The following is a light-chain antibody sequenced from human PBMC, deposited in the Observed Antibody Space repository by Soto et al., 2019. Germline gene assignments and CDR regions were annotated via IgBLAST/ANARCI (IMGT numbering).Light chain of an antibody. V-gene: IGKV1-9*01. J-gene: IGKJ3*01. Sequence: IPLTQSPSSLSASVGDRVTITCRASQGIGSYLAWYQQKPGNAPELLIYVASTLQSGVPSRFSGSGSGTDFTLTISSLQPEDFATYYCQQLYSYPFTFGPGTKVDIK. CDR3: QQLYSYPFT. CDR1: QGIGSY. CDR2: VAS.